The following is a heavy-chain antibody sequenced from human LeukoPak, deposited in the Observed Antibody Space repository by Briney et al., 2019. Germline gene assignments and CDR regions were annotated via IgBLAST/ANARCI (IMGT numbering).Heavy chain of an antibody. CDR1: GFTFSSYS. J-gene: IGHJ4*02. CDR3: ARDQGSYDY. CDR2: IYSGGST. V-gene: IGHV3-53*01. Sequence: GGSLRLSCAASGFTFSSYSMNWVRQASEKGLEWVSVIYSGGSTYYADSVKGRFTISRDNSKNTLYLQMNSLRAEDTAVYYCARDQGSYDYWGQGTLVTVSS. D-gene: IGHD1-26*01.